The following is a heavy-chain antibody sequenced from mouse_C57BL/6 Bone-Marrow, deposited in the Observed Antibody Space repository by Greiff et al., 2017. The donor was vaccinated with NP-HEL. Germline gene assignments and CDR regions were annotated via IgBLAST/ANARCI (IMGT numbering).Heavy chain of an antibody. CDR2: IRNKANGYTT. J-gene: IGHJ2*01. CDR1: GFTFTDYY. CDR3: ASYYYGSSYVFDY. D-gene: IGHD1-1*01. V-gene: IGHV7-3*01. Sequence: DVKLVESGGGLVQPGGSLSLSCAASGFTFTDYYMSWVRQPPGKALEWLGFIRNKANGYTTEYSASVKGRFTISRDNSQSILYLQMNALRAEDSATYYCASYYYGSSYVFDYWGQGTTLTVSS.